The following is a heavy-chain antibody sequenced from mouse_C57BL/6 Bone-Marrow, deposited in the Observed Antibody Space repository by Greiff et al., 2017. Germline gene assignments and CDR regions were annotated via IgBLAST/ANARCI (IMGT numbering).Heavy chain of an antibody. D-gene: IGHD1-1*01. J-gene: IGHJ1*03. Sequence: QVQLQQPGAELVKPGASVKLSCKASGYTFTSYWMHWVKQRPGQGLEWIGMIHPNSGSTNYNEKFKSKATLTVDKSSSTAYMQLSSLTSEDSAVYYCAKNYGSSLYWYFDVWGTGTTVTGSS. CDR1: GYTFTSYW. CDR2: IHPNSGST. V-gene: IGHV1-64*01. CDR3: AKNYGSSLYWYFDV.